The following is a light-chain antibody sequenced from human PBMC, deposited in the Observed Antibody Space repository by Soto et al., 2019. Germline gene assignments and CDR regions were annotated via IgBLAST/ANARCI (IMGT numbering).Light chain of an antibody. Sequence: QSALTQPPSASGSPGPSGTIACTGTSSDVGGYNYVSWYQQYPGRAPKLMIYEVTKRPSGVPDRFSGSKSGNTASLTVSGLQDEDEADYYCSSYAASNNFYFVFGGGTALTV. J-gene: IGLJ3*02. CDR2: EVT. CDR1: SSDVGGYNY. CDR3: SSYAASNNFYFV. V-gene: IGLV2-8*01.